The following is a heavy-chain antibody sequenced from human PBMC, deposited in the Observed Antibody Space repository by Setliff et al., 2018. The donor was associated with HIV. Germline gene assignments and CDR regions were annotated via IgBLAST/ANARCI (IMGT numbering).Heavy chain of an antibody. V-gene: IGHV3-21*01. D-gene: IGHD3-16*01. CDR3: ARVEYWGLPYYYYYMDV. CDR1: GFTFSSYT. Sequence: PGGSLRLSCAVSGFTFSSYTMAWVRQAPGKGLEWVSSISSRTANIYYAESVKGQFTISRDNAKNSVYLQMNSLRAEDTAVYYCARVEYWGLPYYYYYMDVWGKGTTVTVSS. J-gene: IGHJ6*03. CDR2: ISSRTANI.